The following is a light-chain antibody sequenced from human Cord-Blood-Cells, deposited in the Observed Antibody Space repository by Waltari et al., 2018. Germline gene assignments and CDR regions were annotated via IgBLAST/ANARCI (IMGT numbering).Light chain of an antibody. J-gene: IGLJ1*01. CDR1: SSDVGGYNY. CDR2: DVS. CDR3: SSYTSSSTYV. V-gene: IGLV2-14*01. Sequence: QSALTQPASVSGSPGQSITISCTGTSSDVGGYNYVSWYQQHPGKAPKLMIYDVSNRPSGVSNRFSGSKSRNTASLTISGLQAEDGADYYCSSYTSSSTYVFGTGTKVTVL.